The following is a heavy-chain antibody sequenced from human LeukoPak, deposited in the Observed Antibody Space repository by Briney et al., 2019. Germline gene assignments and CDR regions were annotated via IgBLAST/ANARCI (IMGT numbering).Heavy chain of an antibody. CDR1: GFTFSSYA. J-gene: IGHJ4*02. Sequence: QTGGSLRLSCAASGFTFSSYAMSWVRQAPGKGLEWVSAISGSGGSTYYADSVKGRFTISRDNSKNTLYLQMNSLRAEDTAVYYCAKVSWVAGTNDYWGQGTLVTVSS. V-gene: IGHV3-23*01. CDR2: ISGSGGST. D-gene: IGHD6-19*01. CDR3: AKVSWVAGTNDY.